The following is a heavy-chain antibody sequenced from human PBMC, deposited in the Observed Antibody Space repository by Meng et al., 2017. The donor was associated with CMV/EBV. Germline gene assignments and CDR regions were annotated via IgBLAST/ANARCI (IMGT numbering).Heavy chain of an antibody. D-gene: IGHD3-16*01. Sequence: SVKVSCKASGCTFSSYAISWVRQAPGQGLEWMGGIIPILGITNYAQKFLGRITITADKSTSTAYMELSSLRSDDTAVYYCARDTPFVMPLYYYYYYGMDVWGQGTTVTVSS. CDR3: ARDTPFVMPLYYYYYYGMDV. CDR2: IIPILGIT. CDR1: GCTFSSYA. V-gene: IGHV1-69*10. J-gene: IGHJ6*02.